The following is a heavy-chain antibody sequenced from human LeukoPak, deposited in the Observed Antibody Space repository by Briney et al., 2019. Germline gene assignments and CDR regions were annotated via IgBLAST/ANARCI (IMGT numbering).Heavy chain of an antibody. CDR3: ARGSYDSSGYYRTPARY. V-gene: IGHV4-59*12. J-gene: IGHJ4*02. CDR2: IYYSGST. D-gene: IGHD3-22*01. Sequence: SETLSLTCTVSGGSISSYYWSWIRQPPGKGLEWIGYIYYSGSTNYNPSLKSRVTISVDTSKNQFSLKLSSVTAADTAVYYCARGSYDSSGYYRTPARYWGQGTLVTVSS. CDR1: GGSISSYY.